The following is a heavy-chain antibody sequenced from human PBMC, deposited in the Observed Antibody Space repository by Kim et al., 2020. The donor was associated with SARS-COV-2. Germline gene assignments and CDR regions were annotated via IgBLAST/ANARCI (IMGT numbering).Heavy chain of an antibody. CDR2: IYYSGST. D-gene: IGHD3-9*01. Sequence: SETLSLTCTVSGGSISSSSYYWGWIRQPPGKGLEWIGSIYYSGSTYYNPSLKSRVTISVDTSKNQFSLKLSSVTAADTAVYYCARHRGYYDILTGYGGWFDPWGQGTLVTVSS. CDR1: GGSISSSSYY. V-gene: IGHV4-39*01. J-gene: IGHJ5*02. CDR3: ARHRGYYDILTGYGGWFDP.